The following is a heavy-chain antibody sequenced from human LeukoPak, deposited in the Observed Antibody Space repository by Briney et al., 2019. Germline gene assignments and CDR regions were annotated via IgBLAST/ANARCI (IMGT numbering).Heavy chain of an antibody. CDR3: ARWGPHRSRPKYYMDV. V-gene: IGHV1-18*04. Sequence: GASVKVSCKASGYTFTSYYMHWVRQAPGQGLEWMGWISAYNGNTNYAQKLQGRVTMTTDTSTSTAYMELRSLRSDDTAVYYCARWGPHRSRPKYYMDVWGKGTTVTISS. J-gene: IGHJ6*03. CDR1: GYTFTSYY. CDR2: ISAYNGNT. D-gene: IGHD6-13*01.